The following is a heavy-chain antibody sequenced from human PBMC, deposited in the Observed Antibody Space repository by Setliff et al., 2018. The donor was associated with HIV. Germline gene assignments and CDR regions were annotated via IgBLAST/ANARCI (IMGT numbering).Heavy chain of an antibody. CDR2: IKQDGSEK. V-gene: IGHV3-7*01. CDR1: GFTFSTYW. CDR3: ARSVIGHYYYGMDV. Sequence: GGSLRLSCAASGFTFSTYWMSWVRQAPGKGLEWVANIKQDGSEKFYVDSVKGRFTISRDNAKNTLYLQMNSLRAEDTAVYYCARSVIGHYYYGMDVWGQGTLVTVSS. J-gene: IGHJ6*02. D-gene: IGHD3-10*01.